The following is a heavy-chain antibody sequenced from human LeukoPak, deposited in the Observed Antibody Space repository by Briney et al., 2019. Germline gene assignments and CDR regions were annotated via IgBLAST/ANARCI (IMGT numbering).Heavy chain of an antibody. J-gene: IGHJ4*02. Sequence: PGGSLTLSCAASGFTFSSYWMSWVRQAPGKGLEWVAHIKQDGSEKYYVDSVKGRFTIARDNAKNSLYLQMNSLSAEDTAVYYRARDKVVGPSNFDYWGQGILVTVSS. CDR1: GFTFSSYW. V-gene: IGHV3-7*01. CDR2: IKQDGSEK. D-gene: IGHD2-15*01. CDR3: ARDKVVGPSNFDY.